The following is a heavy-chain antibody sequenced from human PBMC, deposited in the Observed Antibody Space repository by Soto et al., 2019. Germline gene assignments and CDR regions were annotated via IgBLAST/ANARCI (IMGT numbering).Heavy chain of an antibody. CDR3: ARDTSSSQGRGWFDP. CDR2: ISTYSGQP. D-gene: IGHD6-13*01. CDR1: GYTFTSHG. J-gene: IGHJ5*02. V-gene: IGHV1-18*01. Sequence: ASVKVSCKASGYTFTSHGINWVRQAPGQGLEWMGWISTYSGQPEYAQKLQGRVTMTTDTSTNTAYMELRSLRSDDTAVYYCARDTSSSQGRGWFDPWGQGTLVTVSP.